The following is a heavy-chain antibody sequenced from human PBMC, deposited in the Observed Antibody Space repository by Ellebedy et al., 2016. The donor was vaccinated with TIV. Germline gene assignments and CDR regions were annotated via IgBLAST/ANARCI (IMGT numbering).Heavy chain of an antibody. D-gene: IGHD5-12*01. CDR1: GFTFSSYG. CDR3: ARGGSGYDLKEVYYGMDV. V-gene: IGHV3-33*01. Sequence: GESLKISXAASGFTFSSYGMHWVRQAPGKGLEWVAVIWYDGSNKYYADSVKGRFTISRDNSKNTLYLQMNSLRAEDTAVYYCARGGSGYDLKEVYYGMDVWGQGTTVTVSS. CDR2: IWYDGSNK. J-gene: IGHJ6*02.